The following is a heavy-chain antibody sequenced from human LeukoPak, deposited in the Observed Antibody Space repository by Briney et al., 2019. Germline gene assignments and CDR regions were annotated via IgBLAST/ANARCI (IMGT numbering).Heavy chain of an antibody. CDR1: GFTFDDYA. J-gene: IGHJ4*02. CDR3: AKDSGSYYYDSSGFDY. Sequence: GRSLRLSCAASGFTFDDYAMHWVRQALGKGLEWVSGISWNSGSIGYADSVKGRFTISRDNAKNSLYLQMNSLRAEDTALYYCAKDSGSYYYDSSGFDYWGQGTLVTVSS. V-gene: IGHV3-9*01. D-gene: IGHD3-22*01. CDR2: ISWNSGSI.